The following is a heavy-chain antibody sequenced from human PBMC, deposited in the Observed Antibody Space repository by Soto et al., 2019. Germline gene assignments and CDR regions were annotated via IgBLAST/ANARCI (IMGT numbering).Heavy chain of an antibody. CDR1: GFTFGDYA. Sequence: PGGSLRLSCTASGFTFGDYAMSWFRQAPGKGLEWVGFIRSKAYGGTTEYAASVKGRFIISRDDSKSIAYLQMNSLKTEDTAVYYCTRFHYSSSWYDWFDPWGQGTLVTVSS. CDR2: IRSKAYGGTT. V-gene: IGHV3-49*03. J-gene: IGHJ5*02. CDR3: TRFHYSSSWYDWFDP. D-gene: IGHD6-13*01.